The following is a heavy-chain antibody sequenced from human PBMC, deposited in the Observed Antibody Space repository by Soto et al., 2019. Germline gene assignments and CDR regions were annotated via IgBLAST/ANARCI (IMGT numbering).Heavy chain of an antibody. CDR1: GFMFSNHG. CDR2: IWSDGNNR. D-gene: IGHD1-1*01. V-gene: IGHV3-33*01. J-gene: IGHJ4*02. CDR3: VRGDNWNDEASDY. Sequence: QVQLVESGGGVVQPGRSLRLSCAAYGFMFSNHGMHWVRQAPGKGLEWVAVIWSDGNNRYYADSVKGRFTNSRDNSKNTLYLQMNSLRAEDRAVYYCVRGDNWNDEASDYWGQGTMVTVSP.